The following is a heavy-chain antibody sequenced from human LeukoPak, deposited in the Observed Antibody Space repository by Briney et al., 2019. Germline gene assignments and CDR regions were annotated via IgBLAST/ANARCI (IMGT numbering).Heavy chain of an antibody. V-gene: IGHV5-51*01. CDR3: AREGFGSSGSKAPDY. CDR1: GYSFTSYW. Sequence: GESLKISCKGSGYSFTSYWIGWVRQMPGKGLEWMGIIYPGDSDTRYSPSFQGQVTISADKSISTAYLQWSSLKASDTAMYYCAREGFGSSGSKAPDYWGQGTLVTVSS. CDR2: IYPGDSDT. D-gene: IGHD3-22*01. J-gene: IGHJ4*02.